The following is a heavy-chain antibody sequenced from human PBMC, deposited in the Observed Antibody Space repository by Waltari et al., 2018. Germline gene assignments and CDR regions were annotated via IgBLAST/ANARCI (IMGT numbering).Heavy chain of an antibody. CDR3: ARVAGTTVDWFDP. CDR1: GYSLSSGYY. Sequence: QVQLQESGPGLVKPSETLSLTCAVSGYSLSSGYYWGWIRQPPGKGLEWIGSIYHSGSTYYNPSLKCRVTISVDTSKNQFSLKLSSVTAADTAVYYCARVAGTTVDWFDPWGQGTLVTVSS. V-gene: IGHV4-38-2*01. D-gene: IGHD6-19*01. CDR2: IYHSGST. J-gene: IGHJ5*02.